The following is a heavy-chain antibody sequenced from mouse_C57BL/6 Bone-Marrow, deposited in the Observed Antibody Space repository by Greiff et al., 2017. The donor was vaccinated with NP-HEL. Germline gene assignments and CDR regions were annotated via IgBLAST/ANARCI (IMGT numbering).Heavy chain of an antibody. J-gene: IGHJ2*01. D-gene: IGHD1-1*01. CDR1: GYSITSGYY. CDR3: ARDDYGSSYVDY. V-gene: IGHV3-6*01. CDR2: ISYDGSN. Sequence: DVQLQESGPGLVKPSQSLSLTCSVTGYSITSGYYWNWIRQFPGNKLEWMGYISYDGSNNYNPSLKNRISITRDTSKNQFFLKLNSVTTEDTAKYYCARDDYGSSYVDYWGKGTTLTVSS.